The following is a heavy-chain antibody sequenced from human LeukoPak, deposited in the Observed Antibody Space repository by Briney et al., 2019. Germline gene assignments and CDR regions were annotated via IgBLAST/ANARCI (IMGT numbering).Heavy chain of an antibody. D-gene: IGHD4-11*01. CDR1: GGTFSSYA. V-gene: IGHV5-51*01. Sequence: KVSCKASGGTFSSYAIGWVRQMPGKGLEWMGVIYPGDSDTTYSPSFQGQVTISADKSISTAYLQWSSLKASDTAMYYCARRTDYHFDYWGQGTLVTVSS. CDR2: IYPGDSDT. J-gene: IGHJ4*02. CDR3: ARRTDYHFDY.